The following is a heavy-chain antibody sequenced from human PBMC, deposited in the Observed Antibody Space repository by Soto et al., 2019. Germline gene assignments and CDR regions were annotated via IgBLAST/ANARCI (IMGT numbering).Heavy chain of an antibody. D-gene: IGHD2-21*02. V-gene: IGHV1-46*01. Sequence: QVQLVQSGAEVKKPGASVKVSCKASGDTFTDYYIHWVRQAPGQGLEWMGTVNPSGGHTTYAQHFLGRGTXPXEXSAXTLYMELTSLTSEDTAVYYCARGGHVVVVTAALDYWGQGTLVTVSS. CDR3: ARGGHVVVVTAALDY. CDR2: VNPSGGHT. CDR1: GDTFTDYY. J-gene: IGHJ4*02.